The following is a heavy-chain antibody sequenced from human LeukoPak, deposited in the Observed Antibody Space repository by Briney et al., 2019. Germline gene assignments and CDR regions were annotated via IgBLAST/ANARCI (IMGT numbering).Heavy chain of an antibody. J-gene: IGHJ4*02. CDR1: GFTFSTYA. CDR2: ISDSGAST. Sequence: GGSLRLSCAASGFTFSTYAMSWVRQAPGKGLEWASSISDSGASTYYADSVKGRFTISRDNSKNTVYLQMNGLTVGDTAVYFCARGGGSQFHSWGQGTLVTVSS. D-gene: IGHD1-26*01. V-gene: IGHV3-23*01. CDR3: ARGGGSQFHS.